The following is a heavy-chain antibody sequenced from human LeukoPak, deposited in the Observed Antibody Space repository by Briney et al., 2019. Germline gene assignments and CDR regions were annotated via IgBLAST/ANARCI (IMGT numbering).Heavy chain of an antibody. CDR1: GYTFTSYG. J-gene: IGHJ3*02. D-gene: IGHD2-15*01. CDR2: ISAYNGNT. V-gene: IGHV1-18*01. Sequence: ASVKVSCKASGYTFTSYGISWVRQAPGQGLEWMGWISAYNGNTNYAQKLQGRVTMTTDTSTSTAYMELRSLRSDDTAVYYCARAQRYCSGGSCYFDAFDIWGQGTMVTVSS. CDR3: ARAQRYCSGGSCYFDAFDI.